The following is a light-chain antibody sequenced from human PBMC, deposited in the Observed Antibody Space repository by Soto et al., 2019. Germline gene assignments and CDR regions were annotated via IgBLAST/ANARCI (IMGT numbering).Light chain of an antibody. Sequence: QSALTQPASVSGSPGQSITISCTGTSSDVGGYNYVSWYQQHPGKAPKLMIYDVSNRPSGASNRFSGSKSCKTASLTMSVVQAKEEADYSCISYTSRSPLYVFEPGTKVTV. V-gene: IGLV2-14*01. CDR3: ISYTSRSPLYV. CDR1: SSDVGGYNY. J-gene: IGLJ1*01. CDR2: DVS.